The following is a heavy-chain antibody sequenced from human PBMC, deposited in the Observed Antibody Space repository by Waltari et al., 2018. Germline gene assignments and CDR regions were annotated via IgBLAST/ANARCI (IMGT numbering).Heavy chain of an antibody. J-gene: IGHJ3*02. CDR2: ISWNSGST. V-gene: IGHV3-9*03. Sequence: EVQLVESGGGLVQPGRSLRLSCAASGFTFDDYAMHWVRQAPGKGLGWVSGISWNSGSTGYADSVKGRFTISRDNAKNSLYLQMNSLRAEDMALYYCAKDMEQWLYRGAFDIWGQGTMVTVSS. D-gene: IGHD6-19*01. CDR3: AKDMEQWLYRGAFDI. CDR1: GFTFDDYA.